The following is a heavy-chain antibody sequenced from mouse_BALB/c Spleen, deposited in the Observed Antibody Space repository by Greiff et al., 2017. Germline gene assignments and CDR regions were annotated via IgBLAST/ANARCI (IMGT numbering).Heavy chain of an antibody. Sequence: QVQLQQSGPGLVAPSQSLSITCTVSGFSLTGSGVNWVRQPPGKGLEWLGMIWRDGSTDYNSALKSRLNIIKDNSKNQVFLQMNSLQTDDTARYYCAGGILIRPFAYWGQGTLVTVSA. CDR3: AGGILIRPFAY. CDR1: GFSLTGSG. V-gene: IGHV2-6-7*01. CDR2: IWRDGST. D-gene: IGHD1-1*01. J-gene: IGHJ3*01.